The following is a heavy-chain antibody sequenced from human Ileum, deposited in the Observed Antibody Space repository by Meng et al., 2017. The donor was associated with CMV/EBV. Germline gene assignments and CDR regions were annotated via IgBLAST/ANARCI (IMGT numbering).Heavy chain of an antibody. CDR2: ISAYNGNT. V-gene: IGHV1-18*01. CDR1: GYTFTSYG. Sequence: ASVKVSCKASGYTFTSYGISWVRQAPGQGLEWMGWISAYNGNTNYAQKLQGRVTMTTDTSTSTAYMELRSLRSDDTAVYYCARGYYYDSSGYSNMGDYWGQGTLVTVSS. J-gene: IGHJ4*02. D-gene: IGHD3-22*01. CDR3: ARGYYYDSSGYSNMGDY.